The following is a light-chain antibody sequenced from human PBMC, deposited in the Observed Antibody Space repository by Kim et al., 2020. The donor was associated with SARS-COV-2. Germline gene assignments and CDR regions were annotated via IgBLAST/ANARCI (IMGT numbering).Light chain of an antibody. J-gene: IGKJ4*01. CDR3: QQRSDWPLT. V-gene: IGKV3-11*01. Sequence: LSPGERATLSCRASQSVSSCLAWYQQRPGQAPRLLIYDASKRATGIPARFSGSGSGTDFFLTINSLEPEDFAVYYCQQRSDWPLTFGGGTKVDIK. CDR2: DAS. CDR1: QSVSSC.